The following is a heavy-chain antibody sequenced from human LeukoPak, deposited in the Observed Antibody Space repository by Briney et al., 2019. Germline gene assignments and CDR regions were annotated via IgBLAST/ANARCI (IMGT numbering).Heavy chain of an antibody. D-gene: IGHD3-22*01. CDR1: GYTFTNYA. CDR3: ARNYYDSNGYPDS. J-gene: IGHJ5*01. V-gene: IGHV7-4-1*02. CDR2: INTNTGNP. Sequence: GASVTVSFKASGYTFTNYAMNWVRQAPGQGLEWMGWINTNTGNPTYAQGFTGRFVFSLDTSVSTAYLQISGLKAEDTAVYYCARNYYDSNGYPDSWGQGTLVTVSS.